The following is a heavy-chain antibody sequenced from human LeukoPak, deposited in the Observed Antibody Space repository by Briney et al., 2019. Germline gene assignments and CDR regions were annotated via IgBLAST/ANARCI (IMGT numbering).Heavy chain of an antibody. V-gene: IGHV3-53*05. Sequence: GGSLRLSCAASGFTVNSNYMSWVRQAPGKGLEWVSVFYSGGNTYYADSVRGRFTISRDSSKNTVYLQMISLSAEDTAVYYCAREARYGSGWLFESWGRGTLVTVSS. CDR1: GFTVNSNY. J-gene: IGHJ4*02. CDR2: FYSGGNT. CDR3: AREARYGSGWLFES. D-gene: IGHD6-19*01.